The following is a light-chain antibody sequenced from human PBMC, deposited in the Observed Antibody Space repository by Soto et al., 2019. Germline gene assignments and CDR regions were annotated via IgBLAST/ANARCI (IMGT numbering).Light chain of an antibody. J-gene: IGLJ1*01. CDR1: SSNIGAGYD. CDR3: QTYVSSLSGPYA. Sequence: LQTPVPAAPGRGVPISCTRRSSNIGAGYDVHWYQQLPGTAPKLHIYGNSNRPSGVPDRFSGSKSGTSASLAITGLQAEDESDYCCQTYVSSLSGPYAFGTVTKVTVL. CDR2: GNS. V-gene: IGLV1-40*01.